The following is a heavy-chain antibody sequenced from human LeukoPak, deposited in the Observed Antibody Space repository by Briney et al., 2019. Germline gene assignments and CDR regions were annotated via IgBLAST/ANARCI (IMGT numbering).Heavy chain of an antibody. V-gene: IGHV1-8*01. J-gene: IGHJ6*03. CDR3: ARGLWNSRDYYYMDV. D-gene: IGHD1/OR15-1a*01. CDR2: MNPNSGNT. Sequence: ASVKVSCKASGYTFTSYDINWVRQATGQGLEWMGWMNPNSGNTGYAQKFQGRVTMTRNTSISTAHMELSSLRSEDTAVYYCARGLWNSRDYYYMDVWGKGTTVTVSS. CDR1: GYTFTSYD.